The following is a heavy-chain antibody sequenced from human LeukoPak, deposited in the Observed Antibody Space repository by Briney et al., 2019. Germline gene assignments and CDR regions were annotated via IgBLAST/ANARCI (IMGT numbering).Heavy chain of an antibody. D-gene: IGHD3-10*01. CDR2: MHSSGSS. CDR3: ARESFTMVRGVIKAIDY. Sequence: SETLSLTCTVSGGSIGSGDYYWSWIRQPPGKGLEWIGYMHSSGSSYYNPSLKNRVTISGDTSSGDTSESQFSLQLSSVTAADTAVYYCARESFTMVRGVIKAIDYWGQGTLVTVSS. V-gene: IGHV4-30-4*01. J-gene: IGHJ4*02. CDR1: GGSIGSGDYY.